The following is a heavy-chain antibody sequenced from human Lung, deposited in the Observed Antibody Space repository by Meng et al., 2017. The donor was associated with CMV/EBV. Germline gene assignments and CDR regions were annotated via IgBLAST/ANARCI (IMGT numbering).Heavy chain of an antibody. J-gene: IGHJ6*02. V-gene: IGHV3-21*01. CDR2: ISSSSSYI. CDR3: ARAYYYDSSGYYIAPNYYYYGMDV. CDR1: GFTFSSYS. Sequence: SCAASGFTFSSYSMNWVRQAPGKGLEWVSSISSSSSYIYYADSVKGRFTISRDNAKNSLYLQMNSLRAEDTAVYYCARAYYYDSSGYYIAPNYYYYGMDVWGQGXTVTVSS. D-gene: IGHD3-22*01.